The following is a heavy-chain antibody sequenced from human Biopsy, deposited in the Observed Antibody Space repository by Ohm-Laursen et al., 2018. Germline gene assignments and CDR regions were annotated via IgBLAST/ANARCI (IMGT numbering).Heavy chain of an antibody. CDR2: IYYSGST. CDR1: GGSIGSFF. CDR3: ARVGAGAPSIDYFDY. Sequence: SETLSLTCTVSGGSIGSFFWSWIRQPPGKGLEWIGYIYYSGSTNYNPSLRSRVTISVDRSKNQFSLELSSVTAADMAVYYCARVGAGAPSIDYFDYWGQGALVTVSS. J-gene: IGHJ4*02. V-gene: IGHV4-59*01. D-gene: IGHD1-26*01.